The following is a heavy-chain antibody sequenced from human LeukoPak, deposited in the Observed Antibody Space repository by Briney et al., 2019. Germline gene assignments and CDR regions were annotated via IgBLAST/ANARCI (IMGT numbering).Heavy chain of an antibody. CDR3: ARDWSRWELPINWFDP. CDR2: ISAYNGNT. J-gene: IGHJ5*02. CDR1: GYTFTSYG. Sequence: ASVKVSCKASGYTFTSYGISWVRQAPGQGLEWTGWISAYNGNTKYAQKLQGRVTMITVTSTSTAYMELRSLSTDDTAVDYCARDWSRWELPINWFDPWGQGTLVTVSS. V-gene: IGHV1-18*01. D-gene: IGHD1-26*01.